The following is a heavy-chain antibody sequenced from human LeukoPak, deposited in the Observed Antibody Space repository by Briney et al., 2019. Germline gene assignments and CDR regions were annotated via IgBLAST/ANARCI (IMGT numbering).Heavy chain of an antibody. CDR3: ARHDGDRSTSSCLNWFDP. V-gene: IGHV4-38-2*01. D-gene: IGHD2-2*01. CDR1: GYSISTGYY. Sequence: SETLSLTCAVSGYSISTGYYWGWIRQPPGKGLEWIGSIYHSGTTYYNPSVKSRITISLDTSKNHFSLKLRSLTAADTAVYYCARHDGDRSTSSCLNWFDPWGQGTLVTVSS. CDR2: IYHSGTT. J-gene: IGHJ5*02.